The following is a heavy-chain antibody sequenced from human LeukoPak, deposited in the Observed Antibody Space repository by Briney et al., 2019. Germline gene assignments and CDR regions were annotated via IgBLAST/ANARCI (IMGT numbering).Heavy chain of an antibody. D-gene: IGHD3-16*01. J-gene: IGHJ3*02. V-gene: IGHV3-30*04. CDR3: AGGKFDI. CDR2: ISKDGSMR. Sequence: PGGSLRLSCAASGFSFTKYAMDWVRQAPGKGLEWVAIISKDGSMRYYADSVKGRFTVSRDNSNNAVYLQMNSLKSEDTAVYYCAGGKFDIWGQGTMVTVSA. CDR1: GFSFTKYA.